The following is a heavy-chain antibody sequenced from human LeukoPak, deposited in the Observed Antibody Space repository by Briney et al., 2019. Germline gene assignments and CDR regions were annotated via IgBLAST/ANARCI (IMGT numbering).Heavy chain of an antibody. CDR1: GFTFSDYY. CDR2: ISSSSSYT. D-gene: IGHD4-17*01. V-gene: IGHV3-11*03. CDR3: AKKATVTSYYFDF. Sequence: PGGSLRLSCAASGFTFSDYYMSWIRQAPGKGLEWVSYISSSSSYTNYADSVRGRFTISRDNAKNSLYLQMNSLRAEDTAVYYCAKKATVTSYYFDFWGQGTLVTVSS. J-gene: IGHJ4*02.